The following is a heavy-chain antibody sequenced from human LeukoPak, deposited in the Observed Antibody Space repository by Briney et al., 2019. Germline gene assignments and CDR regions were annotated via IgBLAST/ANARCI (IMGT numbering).Heavy chain of an antibody. CDR1: GYSFTSYW. D-gene: IGHD3-10*01. V-gene: IGHV5-51*01. J-gene: IGHJ5*02. CDR3: ASTGGSGSYWDPFDP. Sequence: PGESLKISCKGSGYSFTSYWIGWVRQMPGKGLEWMGIIYPGDSETRYSPSFQGQVTISADKSISTAYLQWSSLKASDTAMYYCASTGGSGSYWDPFDPWGQGTLVTVSS. CDR2: IYPGDSET.